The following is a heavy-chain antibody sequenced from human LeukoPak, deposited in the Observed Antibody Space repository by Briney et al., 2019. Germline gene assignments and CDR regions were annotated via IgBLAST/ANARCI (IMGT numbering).Heavy chain of an antibody. D-gene: IGHD3-3*01. J-gene: IGHJ6*03. CDR1: GGSISSGSYY. CDR2: IYTSGST. CDR3: ARVETGRPYDFWSGYSYYYYYMDV. V-gene: IGHV4-61*02. Sequence: SQTLSLTCTVSGGSISSGSYYWSWIRQPAGKGLEWIGRIYTSGSTNYNPSLKSRVTISVDTSKNQFSLKLSSVTAADTAVYYCARVETGRPYDFWSGYSYYYYYMDVWGKGTTVTVSS.